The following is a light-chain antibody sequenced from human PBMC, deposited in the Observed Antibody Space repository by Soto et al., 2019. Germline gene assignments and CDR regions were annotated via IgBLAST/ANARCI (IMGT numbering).Light chain of an antibody. Sequence: EIVMTQSPATLSVSPGERATLSCRASQSVSTNLAWYQQKPGQAPRLLIYGASTRATGIPARFSGSGSGTEFTLNISSLQSEDFAVYYCQQYDNLPPLTFGGGPKVEIK. J-gene: IGKJ4*01. V-gene: IGKV3-15*01. CDR2: GAS. CDR3: QQYDNLPPLT. CDR1: QSVSTN.